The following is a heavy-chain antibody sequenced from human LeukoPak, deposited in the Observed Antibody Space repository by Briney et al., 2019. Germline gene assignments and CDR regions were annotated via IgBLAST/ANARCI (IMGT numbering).Heavy chain of an antibody. Sequence: GGSLRLSCAASGFTFSSYAMSWVRQAPGKGLEWVSAISGSGGSTYYADSVKGRFTISRDNSKNTLYLQMNSLRAEDTAVSYCAKDGLLWFGELFPYYFDYWGQGTLVTVSS. D-gene: IGHD3-10*01. CDR2: ISGSGGST. V-gene: IGHV3-23*01. CDR1: GFTFSSYA. CDR3: AKDGLLWFGELFPYYFDY. J-gene: IGHJ4*02.